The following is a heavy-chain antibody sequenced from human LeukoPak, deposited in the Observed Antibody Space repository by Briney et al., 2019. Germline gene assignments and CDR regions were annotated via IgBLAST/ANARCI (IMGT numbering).Heavy chain of an antibody. CDR2: IKHDGSEK. Sequence: GESLRLSCAASGFTFSSYWMSWVRQAPGKGLEWVANIKHDGSEKYYVDSVKGRFTISRDNAKNSLYLQMNNLTEADTAVYYCTRDPILGAPDYFDYWGQGTLVTVSS. V-gene: IGHV3-7*01. J-gene: IGHJ4*02. CDR1: GFTFSSYW. D-gene: IGHD1-26*01. CDR3: TRDPILGAPDYFDY.